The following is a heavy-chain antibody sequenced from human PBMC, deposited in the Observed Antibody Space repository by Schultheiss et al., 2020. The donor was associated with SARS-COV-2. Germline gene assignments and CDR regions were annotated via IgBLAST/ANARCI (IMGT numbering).Heavy chain of an antibody. Sequence: GGSLRLSCAASGFTFSSYGMHWVRQAPGKGLEWVAVISYDGSNKYYADSVKGRFTISRDNSKNTLYLQMNSLRAEDTAVYYCVREYRLGELYYYGSGSFDYWGQGTLVTVSS. D-gene: IGHD3-10*01. V-gene: IGHV3-30*03. CDR2: ISYDGSNK. J-gene: IGHJ4*02. CDR3: VREYRLGELYYYGSGSFDY. CDR1: GFTFSSYG.